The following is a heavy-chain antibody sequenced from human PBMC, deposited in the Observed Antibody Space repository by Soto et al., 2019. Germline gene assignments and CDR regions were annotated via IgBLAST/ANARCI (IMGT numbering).Heavy chain of an antibody. CDR1: GGTFSSYA. CDR3: ASGTYDYVWGSYRPFDY. Sequence: ASVKVSCKASGGTFSSYAISWVRQAPGQGLEWMGGIIPIFGTANYAQKFQGRVTITADKSTSTAYMELSSLRSEDTAVYYCASGTYDYVWGSYRPFDYWGQGTLVTVSS. J-gene: IGHJ4*02. V-gene: IGHV1-69*06. CDR2: IIPIFGTA. D-gene: IGHD3-16*02.